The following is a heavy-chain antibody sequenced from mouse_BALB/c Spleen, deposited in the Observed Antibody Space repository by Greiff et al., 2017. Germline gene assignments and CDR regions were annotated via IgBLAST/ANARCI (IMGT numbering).Heavy chain of an antibody. V-gene: IGHV5-17*02. CDR1: GFTFSSFG. Sequence: EVKVVESGGGLVQPGGSRKLSCAASGFTFSSFGMHWVRQAPEKGLEWVAYISSGSSTIYYADTVKGRFTISRDNPKNTLFLQMTSLRSEDTAMYYCARSDGNPYAMDYWGQGTSVTVSS. CDR3: ARSDGNPYAMDY. J-gene: IGHJ4*01. D-gene: IGHD2-1*01. CDR2: ISSGSSTI.